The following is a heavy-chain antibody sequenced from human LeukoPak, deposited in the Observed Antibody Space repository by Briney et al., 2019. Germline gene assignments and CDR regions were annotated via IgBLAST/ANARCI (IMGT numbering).Heavy chain of an antibody. CDR3: AKPQLWSDVGYDAFDI. CDR2: ISGSGSST. D-gene: IGHD1-1*01. CDR1: GFTFSSYA. V-gene: IGHV3-23*01. Sequence: GGSLRLSCAASGFTFSSYAMSWVRQAPGKGLEWVSAISGSGSSTYYADSVKGRFTISRDNSKNTLYLQMNSLRAEDTAVYYCAKPQLWSDVGYDAFDIWGQGTMVTVSS. J-gene: IGHJ3*02.